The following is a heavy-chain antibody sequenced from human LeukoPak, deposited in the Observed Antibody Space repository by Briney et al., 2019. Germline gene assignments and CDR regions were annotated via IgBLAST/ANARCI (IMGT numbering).Heavy chain of an antibody. CDR2: IYSGGST. V-gene: IGHV3-53*01. J-gene: IGHJ3*02. CDR1: GFTVSSNY. CDR3: ARGSGVYLRSHRVGAFDI. Sequence: GGSLRLSCAASGFTVSSNYMSWVRQAPGKGLEWVSVIYSGGSTYYADSVKGRFTISRDNSKNTLYLQMNSLRAEDTAVYYCARGSGVYLRSHRVGAFDIWGQGTMVTVS. D-gene: IGHD3-10*01.